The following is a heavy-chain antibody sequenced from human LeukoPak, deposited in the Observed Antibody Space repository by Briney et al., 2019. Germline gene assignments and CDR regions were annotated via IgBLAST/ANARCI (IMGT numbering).Heavy chain of an antibody. CDR1: GFTFTSYP. CDR2: IASDGLMA. CDR3: AKDLFLLFGDT. V-gene: IGHV3-23*01. J-gene: IGHJ5*02. Sequence: GGSLRLSCAASGFTFTSYPMNWVRQAPGKRLEWVATIASDGLMAYYADSLKGRFVISRDNSQQTIYLQMNNLRADDTAVYYCAKDLFLLFGDTRGQGTLVTVSS. D-gene: IGHD2/OR15-2a*01.